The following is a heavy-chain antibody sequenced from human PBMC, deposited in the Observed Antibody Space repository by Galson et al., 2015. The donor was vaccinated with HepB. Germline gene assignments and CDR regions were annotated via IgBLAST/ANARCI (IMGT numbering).Heavy chain of an antibody. CDR2: IYGGGST. Sequence: SLRLSCAASGFTVSGNYMSWVRQAPGKGLEWVSVIYGGGSTYYADSVKGRFTISRDISKNTLYLQMNSLRAEDTAVYYCARASSGWYPLDYWGQGTLVTVSS. CDR3: ARASSGWYPLDY. D-gene: IGHD6-19*01. V-gene: IGHV3-66*01. J-gene: IGHJ4*02. CDR1: GFTVSGNY.